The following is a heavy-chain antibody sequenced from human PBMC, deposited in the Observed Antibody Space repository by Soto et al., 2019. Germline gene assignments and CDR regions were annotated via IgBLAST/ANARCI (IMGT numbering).Heavy chain of an antibody. J-gene: IGHJ5*02. Sequence: SETLSLTCTVSGGSVSSGSYYWSWIRQPPGKGLEWIGYIYYSGSTNYNPSLKSRVTISVDTSKNQFSLKLSSVTAADTAVYYCARVVGSGHQVGWFDPWGQGTLVTFSS. CDR2: IYYSGST. D-gene: IGHD6-19*01. CDR3: ARVVGSGHQVGWFDP. V-gene: IGHV4-61*01. CDR1: GGSVSSGSYY.